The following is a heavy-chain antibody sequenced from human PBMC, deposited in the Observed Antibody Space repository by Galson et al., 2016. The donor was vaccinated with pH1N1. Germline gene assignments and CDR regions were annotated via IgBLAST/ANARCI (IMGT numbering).Heavy chain of an antibody. CDR1: GGTFSSYV. J-gene: IGHJ5*02. D-gene: IGHD4-23*01. V-gene: IGHV1-69*04. Sequence: SVKVSCKASGGTFSSYVIIWVRQAPGQGLEWMGRIVPITGIRNYAQKFQDRVTMTADKSTSTAYMELSGLRSEDTAIYYCASGGDDYGGNPHWFDPWGQGTLVTVSS. CDR2: IVPITGIR. CDR3: ASGGDDYGGNPHWFDP.